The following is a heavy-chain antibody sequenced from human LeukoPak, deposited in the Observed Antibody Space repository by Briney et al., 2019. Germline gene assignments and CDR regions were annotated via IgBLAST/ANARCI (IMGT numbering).Heavy chain of an antibody. Sequence: GASVKVSCKASGYTFTGYYMHWVRQAPGQGLEWMGWINPNSGGTNYAQKFQGRVTMTRDTSVSTAYMELSRLRSDDTAVYYCARIPLGREPNDYWGQGTLVTVSS. CDR2: INPNSGGT. CDR3: ARIPLGREPNDY. CDR1: GYTFTGYY. D-gene: IGHD3-10*01. J-gene: IGHJ4*02. V-gene: IGHV1-2*02.